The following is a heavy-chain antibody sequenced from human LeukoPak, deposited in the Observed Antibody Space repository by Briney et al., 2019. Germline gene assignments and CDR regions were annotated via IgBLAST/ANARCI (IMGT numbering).Heavy chain of an antibody. CDR2: MNPNSGNT. D-gene: IGHD2/OR15-2a*01. V-gene: IGHV1-8*01. CDR3: ARSLSRIKLYNWFDP. J-gene: IGHJ5*02. CDR1: GYTFTSYD. Sequence: ASVRVSCKASGYTFTSYDINWVRQATGQGLEWMGWMNPNSGNTGYAQKFQGRVTMTRNTSISTAYMELSSLRSEDTAVYYCARSLSRIKLYNWFDPWGQGTLVTVSS.